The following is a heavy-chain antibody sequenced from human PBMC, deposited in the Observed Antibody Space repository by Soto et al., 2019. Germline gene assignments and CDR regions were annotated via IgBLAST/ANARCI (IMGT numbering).Heavy chain of an antibody. CDR1: GFTFSSYA. CDR2: ISVGGNTK. V-gene: IGHV3-30*04. D-gene: IGHD3-10*01. Sequence: PGGSLRLSCAASGFTFSSYAMHWVRQAPGKGLEWVAVISVGGNTKYYADSVKGRFTISRDNSKNTLYLQMGSLRAEETAVYYCAKVRRFGELRSLYWGQGTLVTVSS. J-gene: IGHJ4*02. CDR3: AKVRRFGELRSLY.